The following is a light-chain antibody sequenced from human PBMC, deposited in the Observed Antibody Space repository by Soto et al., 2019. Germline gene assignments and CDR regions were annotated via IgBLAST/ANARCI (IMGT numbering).Light chain of an antibody. CDR3: QQYGSSPRVYT. CDR1: QSVSSSY. CDR2: GAS. V-gene: IGKV3-20*01. J-gene: IGKJ2*01. Sequence: EIVLTQSPGTLSLSPGERATLSCRASQSVSSSYLAWYQQKPGQAPRLLIYGASGRATGIPDRFSGSGYGTDFTLPISRLEPKDFAVYYCQQYGSSPRVYTFGQGTKLEIK.